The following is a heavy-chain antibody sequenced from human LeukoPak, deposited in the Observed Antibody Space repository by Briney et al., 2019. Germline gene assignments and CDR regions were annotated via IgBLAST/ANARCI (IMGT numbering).Heavy chain of an antibody. V-gene: IGHV4-59*08. CDR1: DGSMGTYY. CDR3: ARGRLGRQHASFFDS. CDR2: IYYSGST. Sequence: PSETLSLTCSVSDGSMGTYYWGWIRQPPGKGLEWIGYIYYSGSTTYNPSLKSRVTVSVDTSKNQISLKLTSMTAADTAVYYCARGRLGRQHASFFDSWGQGTLVTVSS. D-gene: IGHD2-2*01. J-gene: IGHJ4*02.